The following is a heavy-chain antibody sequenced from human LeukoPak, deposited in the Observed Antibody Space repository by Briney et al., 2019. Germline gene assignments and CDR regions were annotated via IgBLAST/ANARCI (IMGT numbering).Heavy chain of an antibody. J-gene: IGHJ4*02. CDR3: ARLVISGSYCWAY. Sequence: GGSLRLSCAASGFTFSSYWMSWVRQAPGKGLEWVANINQDGSEKYYVDSVMGRFTISRDNAKNSLYLQMNSLRAEDTAVYYCARLVISGSYCWAYWGRGPLVTVSS. D-gene: IGHD1-26*01. V-gene: IGHV3-7*01. CDR2: INQDGSEK. CDR1: GFTFSSYW.